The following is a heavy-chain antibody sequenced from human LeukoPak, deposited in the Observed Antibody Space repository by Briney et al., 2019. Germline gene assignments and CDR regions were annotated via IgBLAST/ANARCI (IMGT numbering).Heavy chain of an antibody. CDR1: GCSISSYY. J-gene: IGHJ4*02. Sequence: SETLSLTCTVSGCSISSYYWSWIRQPPGKGLEWIGYIYYSGSTNYNPSLKSRVTISVDTSKNQFSLKLSSVTAADTAVYYCAGYSSSWYRRDYWGQGTLVTVSS. CDR3: AGYSSSWYRRDY. CDR2: IYYSGST. V-gene: IGHV4-59*01. D-gene: IGHD6-13*01.